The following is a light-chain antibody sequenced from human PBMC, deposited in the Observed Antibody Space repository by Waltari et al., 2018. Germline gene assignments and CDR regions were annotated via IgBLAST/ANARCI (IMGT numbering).Light chain of an antibody. J-gene: IGLJ2*01. CDR3: QVWDSSGDHPV. CDR1: KIGSKT. Sequence: SYVLTQPPSVSVDPGKTATITCGGNKIGSKTVHWYQQKPGQAPVLVVYDDSDRPSGIPDRCSGSNSGNTATLTISRVEAGDEADYSCQVWDSSGDHPVFGGGTKLTVL. V-gene: IGLV3-21*03. CDR2: DDS.